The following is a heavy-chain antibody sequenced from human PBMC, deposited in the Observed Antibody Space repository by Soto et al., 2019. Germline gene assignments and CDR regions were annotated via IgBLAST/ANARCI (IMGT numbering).Heavy chain of an antibody. J-gene: IGHJ4*02. CDR3: AQMPLSGYWSPPVN. CDR2: IFSIDET. CDR1: GFSLSNPSMG. D-gene: IGHD2-8*02. V-gene: IGHV2-26*01. Sequence: QVTLRESGPALVKPTETLTLTCTVYGFSLSNPSMGVSWIRQPPGKAMEWLAHIFSIDETSFRPSLNNRLTLSNDTSNSQVVLPLTNMDPADTATYYWAQMPLSGYWSPPVNWGQGILVTGSS.